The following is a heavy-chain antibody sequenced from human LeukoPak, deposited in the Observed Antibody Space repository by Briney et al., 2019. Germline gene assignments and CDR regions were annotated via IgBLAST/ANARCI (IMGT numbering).Heavy chain of an antibody. CDR1: GGSISSYY. D-gene: IGHD2-2*01. V-gene: IGHV4-59*12. CDR3: ARRGWVCSSTSCYFPAFDI. CDR2: IYYSGST. Sequence: SETLSLTCTVSGGSISSYYWSWIRQPPGKGLEWIGYIYYSGSTNYNPSLKSRVTISVDTSKNQFSLKLSSVTAADTAVYYCARRGWVCSSTSCYFPAFDIWGQGTMVTVSS. J-gene: IGHJ3*02.